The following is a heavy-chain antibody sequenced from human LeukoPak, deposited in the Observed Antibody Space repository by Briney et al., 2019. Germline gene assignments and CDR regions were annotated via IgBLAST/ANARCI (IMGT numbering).Heavy chain of an antibody. V-gene: IGHV4-34*01. J-gene: IGHJ5*02. CDR2: INHSGST. Sequence: SETLSLTCAVYGGSFSGYYWSWIRQPPGKGLEWIGEINHSGSTNYNPSLKSRVTISVDTSKNQFSLKLSSVTAADTAVYYCARGYSSGWSPGDWFDPWGQGTLVTVSS. CDR3: ARGYSSGWSPGDWFDP. CDR1: GGSFSGYY. D-gene: IGHD6-19*01.